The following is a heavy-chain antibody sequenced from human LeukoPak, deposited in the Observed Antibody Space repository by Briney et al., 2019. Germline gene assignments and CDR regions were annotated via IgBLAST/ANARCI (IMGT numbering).Heavy chain of an antibody. CDR1: GFTFGDYA. J-gene: IGHJ5*02. V-gene: IGHV3-49*04. CDR2: IRTKSNGGAA. CDR3: TRDPPPFP. Sequence: GGSLRLSCTTSGFTFGDYAIAWVRQAPGKGLEWVSFIRTKSNGGAADYAASVKGRFTMSRDDSKNIAYLHMNSLKTEDTGVYYRTRDPPPFPWGQGTLVTVSS.